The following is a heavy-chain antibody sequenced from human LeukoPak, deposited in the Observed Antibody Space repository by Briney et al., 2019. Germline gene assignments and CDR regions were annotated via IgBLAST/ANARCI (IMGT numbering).Heavy chain of an antibody. CDR2: IYSGGTT. Sequence: GGSLRLSCAASGFTVSSNYMSWVRQAPGKGLEWVSVIYSGGTTYYADSVTGRFTISRDNSKNTLYLQMSSLRAEGTAVYYCAREGGSPFDYWGQGTLVTVSS. D-gene: IGHD6-13*01. J-gene: IGHJ4*02. V-gene: IGHV3-53*01. CDR1: GFTVSSNY. CDR3: AREGGSPFDY.